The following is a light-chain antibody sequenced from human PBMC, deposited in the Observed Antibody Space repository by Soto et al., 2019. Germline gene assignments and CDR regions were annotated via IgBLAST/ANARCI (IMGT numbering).Light chain of an antibody. CDR2: DAS. CDR1: QGIGSW. CDR3: QQAFRWT. Sequence: DIQMTQSPSSVSASVGDRVTITCRASQGIGSWLAWYQQKPGKAPKLLIYDASSLKSGVPSRFSGTGSGTDFTLTISSLQPEDFATYYCQQAFRWTFGQGTKVDIK. V-gene: IGKV1-12*01. J-gene: IGKJ1*01.